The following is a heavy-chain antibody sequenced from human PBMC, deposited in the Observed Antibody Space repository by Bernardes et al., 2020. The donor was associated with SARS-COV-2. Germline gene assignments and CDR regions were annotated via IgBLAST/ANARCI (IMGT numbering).Heavy chain of an antibody. J-gene: IGHJ4*02. CDR3: ARAGYYGSGNDY. D-gene: IGHD3-10*01. V-gene: IGHV4-30-4*01. CDR1: GGSIRSGDYF. Sequence: SETLSLTCTVSGGSIRSGDYFWSWVPQPPGKGLEWIGSISNRGLTHYNPPLRSRVAISPDTSKNQFSLKVTSVTVADTAVYYCARAGYYGSGNDYWGQGTLVTVSS. CDR2: ISNRGLT.